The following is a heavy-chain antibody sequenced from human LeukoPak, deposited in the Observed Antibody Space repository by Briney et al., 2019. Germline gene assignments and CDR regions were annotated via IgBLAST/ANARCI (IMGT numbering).Heavy chain of an antibody. J-gene: IGHJ4*02. Sequence: GGSLRLSCTTSGFSFRDYGITWVRQAPGKGLEWVSAITRGSAHIYYADSLKGRFTISGDHSTNSVHLQMNSLRVDDTAVYYCARGALVGTAYFFDYWGPGTVVTVSS. D-gene: IGHD1-26*01. CDR3: ARGALVGTAYFFDY. V-gene: IGHV3-21*01. CDR2: ITRGSAHI. CDR1: GFSFRDYG.